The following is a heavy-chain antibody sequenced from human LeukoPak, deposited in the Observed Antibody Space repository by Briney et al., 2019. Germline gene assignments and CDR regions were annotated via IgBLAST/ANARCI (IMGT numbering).Heavy chain of an antibody. V-gene: IGHV4-59*01. J-gene: IGHJ4*02. CDR2: IYYSGST. CDR1: GGSISSYY. D-gene: IGHD3-22*01. CDR3: AREHDTYYYDSSGYYRSVLFDY. Sequence: SETLSLTCTVSGGSISSYYWSWIRQPPGKGLEWIGYIYYSGSTNYNPSLKSRVTISVDTSKNQFSLKLSSVTAADTAVYYCAREHDTYYYDSSGYYRSVLFDYWGQGTLVTVSS.